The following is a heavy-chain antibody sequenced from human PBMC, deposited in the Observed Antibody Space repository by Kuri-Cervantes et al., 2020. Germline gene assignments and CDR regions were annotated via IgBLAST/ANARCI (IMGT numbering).Heavy chain of an antibody. CDR3: ARKSGYYGEWDY. CDR1: GASISSTRYY. J-gene: IGHJ4*02. V-gene: IGHV4-39*01. CDR2: VFNTGST. Sequence: SETLSLTCTVSGASISSTRYYWGWIRQPPGKGLEWIGSVFNTGSTWYNPSLKSRVTISVDTSKNQFSLKLSSVTAADTAVYYCARKSGYYGEWDYWGQGTLVTVSS. D-gene: IGHD3-22*01.